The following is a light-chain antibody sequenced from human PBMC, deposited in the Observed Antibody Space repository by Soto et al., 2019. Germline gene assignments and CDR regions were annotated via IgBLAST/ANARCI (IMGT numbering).Light chain of an antibody. CDR3: QQRSNWPQT. Sequence: EIGLNKAAAALSLSPGDRATLSCRASQNVANYLDGYQQKPGKAPRLIIYESSNRATGIAARFSGSGSGTDFTLTISSLEPEDFAVYYCQQRSNWPQTFGQGTKVDI. J-gene: IGKJ1*01. CDR2: ESS. V-gene: IGKV3-11*01. CDR1: QNVANY.